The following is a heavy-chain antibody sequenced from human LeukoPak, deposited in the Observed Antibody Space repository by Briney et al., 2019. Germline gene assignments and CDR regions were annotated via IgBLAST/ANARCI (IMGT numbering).Heavy chain of an antibody. J-gene: IGHJ4*02. D-gene: IGHD3-3*01. V-gene: IGHV3-23*01. CDR1: GFTFSSYA. Sequence: GGSLRLSCAASGFTFSSYAMSWARQAPGKGLEWVSAISGSGGSTYYADSVKGRFTISRDNSKNTLYLQMNSLRAEDTAVYYCAKHRADYWSAYSYWGQGTLVTVSS. CDR2: ISGSGGST. CDR3: AKHRADYWSAYSY.